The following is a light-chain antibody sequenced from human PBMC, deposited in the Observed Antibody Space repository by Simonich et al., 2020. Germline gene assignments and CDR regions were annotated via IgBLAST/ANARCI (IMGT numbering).Light chain of an antibody. V-gene: IGLV2-14*01. CDR3: SSYTSSSTLV. CDR2: DVI. J-gene: IGLJ2*01. CDR1: SSDVVGYNY. Sequence: QSALPQPASVSGSPWQSITISCTGTSSDVVGYNYVSWYQQHPGKAPKLMIYDVIKRPSGVSNRFSGSKSGNTASLTISGLQAEDEADYYCSSYTSSSTLVFGGGTKLTVL.